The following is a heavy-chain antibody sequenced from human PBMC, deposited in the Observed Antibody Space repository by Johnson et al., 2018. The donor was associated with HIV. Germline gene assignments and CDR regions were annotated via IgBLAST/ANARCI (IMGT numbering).Heavy chain of an antibody. V-gene: IGHV3-30*03. J-gene: IGHJ3*02. CDR2: ISDDGRSK. D-gene: IGHD7-27*01. CDR3: AREVTGKAFDI. CDR1: GFTFSSYA. Sequence: QEQLVESGGGLVQPGGSLRLSCAASGFTFSSYAMHWVRQAPGKGLEWVAVISDDGRSKYYADSVKGRFTISRDNSKNTLYLQMNRLRAEDTAVYYCAREVTGKAFDIWGQGTMVTVSS.